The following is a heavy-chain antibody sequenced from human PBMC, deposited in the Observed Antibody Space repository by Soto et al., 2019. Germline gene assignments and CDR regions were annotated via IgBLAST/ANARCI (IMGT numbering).Heavy chain of an antibody. V-gene: IGHV3-48*02. CDR1: GFTFSSYS. CDR3: ARDLCHGGGDCYSTP. D-gene: IGHD2-21*02. Sequence: ESGGGLVQPGGSLRLSCAASGFTFSSYSMNWVRQAPGKGLEWVSYISSSSSTIYYADSVKGRFTISRDNAKNSLYLQMNSLRDEDTAVYYCARDLCHGGGDCYSTPWGQGTLVTVSS. J-gene: IGHJ5*02. CDR2: ISSSSSTI.